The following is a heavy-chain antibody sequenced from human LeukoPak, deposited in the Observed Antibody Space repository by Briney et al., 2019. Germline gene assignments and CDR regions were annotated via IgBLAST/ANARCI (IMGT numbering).Heavy chain of an antibody. V-gene: IGHV1-18*01. CDR2: ISAYNGNT. CDR3: AEVEAAAGTLAHFDY. J-gene: IGHJ4*02. Sequence: ASVKVSCKASGYTIASHGISWVRQAPGQGLEWMGWISAYNGNTDYAQKLQGRVTMTTDTSTSTAYMELRSLRSDDTAVYYCAEVEAAAGTLAHFDYWGQGTLVTVSS. D-gene: IGHD6-13*01. CDR1: GYTIASHG.